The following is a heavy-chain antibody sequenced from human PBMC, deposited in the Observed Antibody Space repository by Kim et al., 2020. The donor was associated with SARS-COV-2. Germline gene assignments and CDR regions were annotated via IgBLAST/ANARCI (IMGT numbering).Heavy chain of an antibody. CDR3: AREDWGGQWRVMRAYYFDY. V-gene: IGHV4-38-2*02. Sequence: SETLSLTCTVSGYSISSGYYWGWIRQPPGKGLEWIGSIYHSGSTYYNPSLKSRVTISVDTSKNQFSLKLSSVTAADTAVYYCAREDWGGQWRVMRAYYFDYWGQGTLITVSS. D-gene: IGHD6-19*01. J-gene: IGHJ4*02. CDR2: IYHSGST. CDR1: GYSISSGYY.